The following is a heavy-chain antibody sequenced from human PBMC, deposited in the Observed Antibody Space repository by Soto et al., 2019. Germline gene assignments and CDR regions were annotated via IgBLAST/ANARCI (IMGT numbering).Heavy chain of an antibody. J-gene: IGHJ6*02. D-gene: IGHD3-16*01. Sequence: QVQLVQSGAEVKKPGASVKVSCKASGYTFTRSGIIWVRQAPGQGLEWMGWINGYNGNTNYTQKFQGRIIMTTDTPTSTAYMELRSLRSDDTAVYYCARMGDVPYYYYGMDVWGQGTTVIVSS. CDR3: ARMGDVPYYYYGMDV. CDR2: INGYNGNT. CDR1: GYTFTRSG. V-gene: IGHV1-18*01.